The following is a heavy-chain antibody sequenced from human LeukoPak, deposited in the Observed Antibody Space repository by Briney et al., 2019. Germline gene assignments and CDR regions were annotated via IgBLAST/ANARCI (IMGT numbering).Heavy chain of an antibody. J-gene: IGHJ4*02. CDR3: ARDQTYSGSGIYTYFDY. V-gene: IGHV4-61*02. CDR2: IYSTGST. Sequence: SETLSLTCTVSGGSISSGGYYWSWIRQPAGKGLEYLGRIYSTGSTNYNPSLRSRVTISVDTSKNHFSLKPSSVTAADTAVYYCARDQTYSGSGIYTYFDYWGQGILVTVSS. D-gene: IGHD3-10*01. CDR1: GGSISSGGYY.